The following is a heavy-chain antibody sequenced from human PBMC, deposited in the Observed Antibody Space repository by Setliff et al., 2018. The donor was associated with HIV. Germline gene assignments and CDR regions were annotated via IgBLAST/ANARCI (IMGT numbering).Heavy chain of an antibody. J-gene: IGHJ4*02. CDR1: GFSVSFNY. Sequence: GGSLRLSCVASGFSVSFNYMNWVRQGPGKGLEWVSSIYGSGDTYYADSVKGRFTISRDDSKNSLYLQMNSLRAEDTAVYYCAKAVGGGYAGYFDYWGQGTLVTVSS. V-gene: IGHV3-66*01. D-gene: IGHD5-12*01. CDR2: IYGSGDT. CDR3: AKAVGGGYAGYFDY.